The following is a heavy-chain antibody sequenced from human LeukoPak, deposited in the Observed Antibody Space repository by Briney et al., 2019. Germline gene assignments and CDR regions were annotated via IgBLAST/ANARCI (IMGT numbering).Heavy chain of an antibody. Sequence: SETLSPTCTVSGGSISSGSYYWSWIRQPAGKGLEWIGRIYTSGSTNYNPSLKSRVTISVDTSKNQFSLKLSSVTAADTAVYYCAREAPPLDRNYYGMDVWGQGTTVTVSS. V-gene: IGHV4-61*02. J-gene: IGHJ6*02. CDR3: AREAPPLDRNYYGMDV. CDR2: IYTSGST. CDR1: GGSISSGSYY. D-gene: IGHD3/OR15-3a*01.